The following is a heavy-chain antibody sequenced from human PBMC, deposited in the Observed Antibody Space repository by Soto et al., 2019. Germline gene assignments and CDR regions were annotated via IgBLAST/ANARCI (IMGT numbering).Heavy chain of an antibody. CDR2: MSFDGNSK. J-gene: IGHJ4*02. Sequence: LRLSCAASGFAVSSYSMHWVRQAPCKGLEWVAAMSFDGNSKYFADSVKGRFKISRDTSKNTWSLEMESLGVEDSALYHCTRGRSMIANDDFEYWGQGTQVTVSS. CDR3: TRGRSMIANDDFEY. D-gene: IGHD2-21*01. CDR1: GFAVSSYS. V-gene: IGHV3-30-3*01.